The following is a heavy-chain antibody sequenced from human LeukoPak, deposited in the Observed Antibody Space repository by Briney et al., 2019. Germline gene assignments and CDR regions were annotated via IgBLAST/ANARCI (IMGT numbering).Heavy chain of an antibody. CDR2: IISSGAST. CDR1: GFTFSSYC. CDR3: AKTTYNGGWGVDY. Sequence: GGSLRLSCATPGFTFSSYCMKRVPQAPREGLEWVSGIISSGASTYYANSVKGRFTISRDNSKNTLFLQMTSLRAEDTAVYYCAKTTYNGGWGVDYWGQGTLVTVSS. V-gene: IGHV3-23*01. J-gene: IGHJ4*02. D-gene: IGHD6-19*01.